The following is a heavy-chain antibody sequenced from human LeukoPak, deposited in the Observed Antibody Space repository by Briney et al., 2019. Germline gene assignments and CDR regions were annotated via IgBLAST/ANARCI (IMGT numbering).Heavy chain of an antibody. J-gene: IGHJ5*02. Sequence: ASVKVSCKASGYTFTSYYMHWVRQAPGQGLEWMGWINPNSGGTNYAQKFQGRVTMTRDTSISTAYMELSRLRSDDTAVYYCARGPRLGTTGTLGCFDPWGQGTLVTVSS. V-gene: IGHV1-2*02. D-gene: IGHD1-1*01. CDR3: ARGPRLGTTGTLGCFDP. CDR2: INPNSGGT. CDR1: GYTFTSYY.